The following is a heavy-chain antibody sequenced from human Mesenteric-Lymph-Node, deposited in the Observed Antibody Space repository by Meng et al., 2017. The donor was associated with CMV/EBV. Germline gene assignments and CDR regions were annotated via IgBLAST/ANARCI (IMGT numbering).Heavy chain of an antibody. Sequence: GESLKISCTTSGFTFNTYAFNWVRQAPGKGLEWVSGISISGSTFYTDSVKGRFTISRDNSNNTVYLQMNSLRTDDSALYYCARNYYGDYGPDYWGQGTLVTVSS. D-gene: IGHD4-17*01. J-gene: IGHJ4*02. CDR1: GFTFNTYA. CDR3: ARNYYGDYGPDY. V-gene: IGHV3-23*01. CDR2: ISISGST.